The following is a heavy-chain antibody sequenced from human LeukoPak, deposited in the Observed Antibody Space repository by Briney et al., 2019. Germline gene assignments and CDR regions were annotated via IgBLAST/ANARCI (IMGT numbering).Heavy chain of an antibody. D-gene: IGHD3-9*01. Sequence: GGSLRLSCAASGFTFSSYWMHWVRQAPGKGLVWVSRINSDGSSTSYADSVKGRFTISRDNAKNMLNLQMSSLRADDTAVYYCARDRSVLRYFDWLPPDAFDIWGQGTQVTVSS. V-gene: IGHV3-74*01. CDR1: GFTFSSYW. CDR3: ARDRSVLRYFDWLPPDAFDI. J-gene: IGHJ3*02. CDR2: INSDGSST.